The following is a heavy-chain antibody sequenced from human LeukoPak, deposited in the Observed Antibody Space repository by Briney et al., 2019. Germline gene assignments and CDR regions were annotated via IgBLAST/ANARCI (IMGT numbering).Heavy chain of an antibody. J-gene: IGHJ6*03. V-gene: IGHV3-30*02. CDR1: GFTFSSYG. Sequence: GGSLRLSCAASGFTFSSYGMHWVRQTPGKGLECVAFIRYDGGNQYYTDSVKGRFTISRDNSKNTIYLQMNSLRAEDTAVYYCAKDLRYCSSTSCYGNYYYYYMDVWGKGTTVTVSS. CDR2: IRYDGGNQ. CDR3: AKDLRYCSSTSCYGNYYYYYMDV. D-gene: IGHD2-2*01.